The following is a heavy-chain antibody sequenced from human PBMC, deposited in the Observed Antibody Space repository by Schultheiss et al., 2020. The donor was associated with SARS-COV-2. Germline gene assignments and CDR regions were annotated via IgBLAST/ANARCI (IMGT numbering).Heavy chain of an antibody. Sequence: SVKVSCKASGFTFTSSAVQWVRQARGQRLEWIGWIVVGSGNTNYAQKFQERVTITRDMSTSTAYMELSRLRSDDTAMYYCARDYGSGYGMDVWGQGTTVTVSS. CDR2: IVVGSGNT. CDR3: ARDYGSGYGMDV. V-gene: IGHV1-58*01. J-gene: IGHJ6*02. CDR1: GFTFTSSA. D-gene: IGHD3-10*01.